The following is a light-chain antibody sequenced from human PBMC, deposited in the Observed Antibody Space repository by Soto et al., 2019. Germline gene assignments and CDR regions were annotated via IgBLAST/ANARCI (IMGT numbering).Light chain of an antibody. CDR3: QQLNSYPLT. CDR1: QGINSY. J-gene: IGKJ4*01. V-gene: IGKV1-9*01. CDR2: GAS. Sequence: DIQLTQSPSSLSASVGDRVTITCRASQGINSYIAWYQQKPGKAPKLLIYGASTFQSGVPSRFSGRGSGTEFTLTVSSLQPEDFAAYYCQQLNSYPLTFGGGTDVEIK.